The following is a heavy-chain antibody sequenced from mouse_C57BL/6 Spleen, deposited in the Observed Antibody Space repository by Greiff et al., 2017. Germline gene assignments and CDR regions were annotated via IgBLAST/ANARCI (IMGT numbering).Heavy chain of an antibody. D-gene: IGHD3-2*02. J-gene: IGHJ4*01. CDR2: INPNNGGT. CDR3: AHSSGYYAMDY. CDR1: GYTFTDYY. Sequence: VQLQQSGPELVKPGASVKISCKASGYTFTDYYMNWVKQSHGKSLEWIGDINPNNGGTSYNQKFKGKATLTVDKSSSTAYMELRSRTSEDSAVYYCAHSSGYYAMDYWGQGTSVTVSS. V-gene: IGHV1-26*01.